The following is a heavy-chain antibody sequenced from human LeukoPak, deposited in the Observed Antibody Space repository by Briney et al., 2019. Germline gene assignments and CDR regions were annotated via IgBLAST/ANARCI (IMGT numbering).Heavy chain of an antibody. D-gene: IGHD6-19*01. CDR2: INSDASST. V-gene: IGHV3-74*01. J-gene: IGHJ4*02. CDR3: ARVAAVAGADSDY. Sequence: GGSLRLSCAASGFTFSSYWMHWVRQAPGKGLVWVSRINSDASSTSYADSVKGRFTISRDNAKNTLYLQMNSLRAEDTAVYYCARVAAVAGADSDYWGQGTLVTVSS. CDR1: GFTFSSYW.